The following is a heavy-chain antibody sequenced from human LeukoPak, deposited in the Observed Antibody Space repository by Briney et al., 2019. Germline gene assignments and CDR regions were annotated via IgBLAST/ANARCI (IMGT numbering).Heavy chain of an antibody. CDR3: ARHSGSYGRYYYYYMDV. J-gene: IGHJ6*03. V-gene: IGHV5-51*01. CDR1: GYSFTSYW. Sequence: GESLKISCKGSGYSFTSYWIGWVRQMPGKGLEWMGIIYPGDSDTRYNPSFQGQVTISADKSISTAYLQWSSLKASDTAMYYCARHSGSYGRYYYYYMDVWGKGTTVTVSS. CDR2: IYPGDSDT. D-gene: IGHD1-26*01.